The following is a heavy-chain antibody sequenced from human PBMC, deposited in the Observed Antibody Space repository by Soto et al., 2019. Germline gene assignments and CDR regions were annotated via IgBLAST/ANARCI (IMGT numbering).Heavy chain of an antibody. V-gene: IGHV4-31*03. Sequence: QVQLQESGPGLAKPSQTLSLTCTVSGGSISSAGYYWNWIRQHPGKGLEWIGYIYYTGSTYYNPSLQSRVTISVDTSNNQFSLKLSSVTAADTAVYYCARDSGYASKDFDYWGQGTLVTVSS. CDR3: ARDSGYASKDFDY. D-gene: IGHD5-12*01. J-gene: IGHJ4*02. CDR1: GGSISSAGYY. CDR2: IYYTGST.